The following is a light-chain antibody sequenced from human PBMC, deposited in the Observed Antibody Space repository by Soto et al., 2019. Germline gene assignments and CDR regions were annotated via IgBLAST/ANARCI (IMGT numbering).Light chain of an antibody. Sequence: IVLTQSPGTLSLSPGERATLSCRASQSVSSSYLAWYQQKPGKSPRLLIYGASTSATGIPDRFSGSGSVSDFSLTISSPQSEDFAGYYGHQYHDWHWCSFGLGTNVEIK. CDR3: HQYHDWHWCS. CDR1: QSVSSSY. J-gene: IGKJ2*02. CDR2: GAS. V-gene: IGKV3-20*01.